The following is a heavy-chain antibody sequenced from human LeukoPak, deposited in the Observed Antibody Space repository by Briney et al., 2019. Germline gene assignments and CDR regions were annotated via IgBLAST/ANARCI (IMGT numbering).Heavy chain of an antibody. J-gene: IGHJ4*02. CDR3: AREGYYGSGSYVDY. Sequence: SQTLSLTCAISGDSVSSNNGAWNWIRQSPSRGLEWLGRTYYRSKWYNDYAESMKGRITISPDTSKNQFSLKLSSVTAADTAVYYCAREGYYGSGSYVDYWGQGTLVTVSS. CDR2: TYYRSKWYN. V-gene: IGHV6-1*01. CDR1: GDSVSSNNGA. D-gene: IGHD3-10*01.